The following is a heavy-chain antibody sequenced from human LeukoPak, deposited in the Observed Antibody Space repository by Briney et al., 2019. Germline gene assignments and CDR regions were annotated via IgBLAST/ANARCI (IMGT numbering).Heavy chain of an antibody. CDR2: INPNSGGT. V-gene: IGHV1-2*06. CDR3: ARFRSGYSYVH. Sequence: GASVKVSCKASGYTFTGYYMHWVRQAPGQGLEWMGRINPNSGGTNYAQKFQGRVTMTRDTSISTAYMELSRLRSDGTAVYYCARFRSGYSYVHWGQGTLVTVSS. D-gene: IGHD5-18*01. CDR1: GYTFTGYY. J-gene: IGHJ4*02.